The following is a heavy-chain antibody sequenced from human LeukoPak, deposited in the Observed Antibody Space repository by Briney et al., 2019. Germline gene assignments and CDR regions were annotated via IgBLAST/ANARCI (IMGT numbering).Heavy chain of an antibody. Sequence: GRSLRLSCAASGFTFSSYAMHWVRQAPGKGLEWVAVISYGGSNKYYADSVKGRFTISRDNSKNTLYLQMNSLRAEDTAVYYCARIPRRWELQVAWFDPWGQGTLVTVSS. CDR2: ISYGGSNK. J-gene: IGHJ5*02. CDR1: GFTFSSYA. V-gene: IGHV3-30-3*01. CDR3: ARIPRRWELQVAWFDP. D-gene: IGHD1-26*01.